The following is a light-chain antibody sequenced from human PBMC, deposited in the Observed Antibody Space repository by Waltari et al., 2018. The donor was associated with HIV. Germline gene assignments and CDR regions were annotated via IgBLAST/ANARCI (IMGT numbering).Light chain of an antibody. CDR2: SNN. CDR1: RTNIGRNS. Sequence: QSVLTQPPSASAPPGQRATISCSGSRTNIGRNSVNWYQQLPGTAPKVFIHSNNRRPSGVPNRFSGSRAGTSASLAISGLQSEDEADYYCSACDDSLKVHVFGGGTKLTVL. V-gene: IGLV1-44*01. J-gene: IGLJ3*02. CDR3: SACDDSLKVHV.